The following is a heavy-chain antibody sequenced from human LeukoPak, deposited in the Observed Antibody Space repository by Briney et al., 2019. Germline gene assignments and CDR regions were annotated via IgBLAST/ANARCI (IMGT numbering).Heavy chain of an antibody. CDR3: ARDMVRGVIYYYGMDV. J-gene: IGHJ6*04. D-gene: IGHD3-10*01. Sequence: GGSLRLSCAASGFTFSSYSMNWVRQAPGKGLEWVSSISSSSSYIYYADSVKGRFTISRDNAKNSLYLQTNSLRAEDTAVYYCARDMVRGVIYYYGMDVWGKGTTVTVSS. V-gene: IGHV3-21*01. CDR1: GFTFSSYS. CDR2: ISSSSSYI.